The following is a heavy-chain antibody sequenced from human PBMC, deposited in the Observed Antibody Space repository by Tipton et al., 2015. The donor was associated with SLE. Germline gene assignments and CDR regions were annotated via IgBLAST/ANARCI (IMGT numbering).Heavy chain of an antibody. D-gene: IGHD2-15*01. J-gene: IGHJ3*01. V-gene: IGHV4-59*11. CDR3: ARGGGNFCSGFSCTGVAFDF. CDR1: GGSISSHY. CDR2: IYYSGST. Sequence: TLSLTCTVSGGSISSHYWSWVRQPPGKGLEWVGYIYYSGSTNYNPSLKSRVTISLASSKNQFSLKLTSVTAADTAVYFCARGGGNFCSGFSCTGVAFDFWGQGTMVTVSS.